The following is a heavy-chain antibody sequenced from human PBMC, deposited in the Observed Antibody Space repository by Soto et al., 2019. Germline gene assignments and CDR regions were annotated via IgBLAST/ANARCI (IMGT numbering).Heavy chain of an antibody. CDR1: GFTFSTYV. CDR3: AKLGVRVATSGVDY. D-gene: IGHD6-13*01. V-gene: IGHV3-23*01. J-gene: IGHJ4*02. CDR2: ISGSGGST. Sequence: EVQLLESGGGLVQPGGALRLACAVSGFTFSTYVMYWVRQAPGRGLEWVSAISGSGGSTYYADSVKGRFTISRDNSKDLRYLKMNGLRAEDTAVYYCAKLGVRVATSGVDYWGQGTLVAVSS.